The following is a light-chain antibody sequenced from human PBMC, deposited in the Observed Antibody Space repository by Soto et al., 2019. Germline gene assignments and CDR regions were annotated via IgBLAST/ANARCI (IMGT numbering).Light chain of an antibody. Sequence: QAVVTQEPSFSVSPGGTVTLTCGLRSGSVSTSYYPSWYQQNPGQAPRTLIYSTNTRYSGVPDRFSGAILGNKAALTITGAQEDEEADYYCVLYMGSGTVVFGGGTKLTVL. CDR1: SGSVSTSYY. V-gene: IGLV8-61*01. CDR2: STN. CDR3: VLYMGSGTVV. J-gene: IGLJ2*01.